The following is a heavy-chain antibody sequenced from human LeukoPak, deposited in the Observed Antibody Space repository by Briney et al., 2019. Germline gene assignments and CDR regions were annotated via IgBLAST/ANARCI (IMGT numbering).Heavy chain of an antibody. V-gene: IGHV4-30-4*01. CDR1: GVSVTNDNYF. D-gene: IGHD1-26*01. J-gene: IGHJ4*02. CDR3: ARGVRYSGSYVVEY. CDR2: IYHSAGS. Sequence: SETLSLTCTVSGVSVTNDNYFWSWTRQPPGEGLEWIGYIYHSAGSYFNPSLKSRVTMSIDTSRNQFSLKLSSVTAADTAVYHCARGVRYSGSYVVEYWGQGTLVTVSS.